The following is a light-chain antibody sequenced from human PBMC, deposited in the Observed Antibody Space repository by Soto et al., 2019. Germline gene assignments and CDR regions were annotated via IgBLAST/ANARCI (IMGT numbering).Light chain of an antibody. CDR1: QDISTA. CDR3: HRFNNPIT. Sequence: AIQFTQSPSSLSASVGDRVTITCRASQDISTALAWYQQKPGKPPKVLIYGASTLENGVPSRFIGSGSGTDFTLTISSLLPEDFATYYCHRFNNPITFGQGTRLEIK. CDR2: GAS. J-gene: IGKJ5*01. V-gene: IGKV1D-13*01.